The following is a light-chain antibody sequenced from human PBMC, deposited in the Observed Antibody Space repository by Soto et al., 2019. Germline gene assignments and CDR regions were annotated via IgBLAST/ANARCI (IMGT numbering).Light chain of an antibody. Sequence: QSVLTQPASVSGSPGQSITISCTGTSSDVGNNNYVSWYQHNPGRAPKVMICDVTNRPSGVSNCFSGSKSGNTASLTISGLQAEDEADYYCSSFTGSSYVFGTGTKVTVL. CDR1: SSDVGNNNY. CDR3: SSFTGSSYV. CDR2: DVT. J-gene: IGLJ1*01. V-gene: IGLV2-14*03.